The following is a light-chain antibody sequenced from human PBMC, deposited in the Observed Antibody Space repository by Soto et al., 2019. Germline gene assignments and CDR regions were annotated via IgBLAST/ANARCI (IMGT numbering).Light chain of an antibody. CDR2: GAS. CDR1: ESVNRVY. J-gene: IGKJ2*01. CDR3: QQYGSSPRYT. V-gene: IGKV3-20*01. Sequence: EIVLAQSPDTLSLSPGERATLSCRASESVNRVYLAWYQHKPGQAPRLLIFGASERATGIPDRFSGSGSGTDFTLTISRLEPEDFAVYYCQQYGSSPRYTFGQGTKVDI.